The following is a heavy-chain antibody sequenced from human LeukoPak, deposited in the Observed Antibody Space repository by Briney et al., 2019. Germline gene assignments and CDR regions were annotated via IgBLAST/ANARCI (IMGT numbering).Heavy chain of an antibody. CDR2: IRSKVYGGTP. CDR3: TRDQTPYY. CDR1: GFTFGDYA. Sequence: GGSLRLSCTTSGFTFGDYAMTWVRQAPGKGLEWVGFIRSKVYGGTPEYAASVKGRFTISRDDSKGIAYLQMNSLKTEDTAVYYCTRDQTPYYWGQGTLVTVSS. V-gene: IGHV3-49*04. J-gene: IGHJ4*02.